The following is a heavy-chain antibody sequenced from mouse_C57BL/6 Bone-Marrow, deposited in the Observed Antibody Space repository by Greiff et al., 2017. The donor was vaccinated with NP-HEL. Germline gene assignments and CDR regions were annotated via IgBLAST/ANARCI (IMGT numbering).Heavy chain of an antibody. J-gene: IGHJ2*01. CDR3: AREGYYGSSPLDY. CDR1: GYSITSGYY. D-gene: IGHD1-1*01. CDR2: ISYDGSN. V-gene: IGHV3-6*01. Sequence: EVQLQQSGPGLVKPSQSLSLTCSVTGYSITSGYYWNWIRQFPGNKLEWMGYISYDGSNNYNPSLKNRISITRDTSKNQFFLKLNSVTTEDTATYYCAREGYYGSSPLDYWGQSTTLTVSS.